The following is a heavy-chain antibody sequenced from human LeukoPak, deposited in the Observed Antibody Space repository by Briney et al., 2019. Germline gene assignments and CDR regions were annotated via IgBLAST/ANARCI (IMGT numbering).Heavy chain of an antibody. CDR2: IIPIFGTA. Sequence: GASVKVSCKASGGTFSSYAISWVRQAPGQGLEWMGGIIPIFGTANYAQKFQGRVTITADTSTSTAYMELRSLRSDDTAVYYCARDVTGYMDVWGKGTTVTVSS. CDR3: ARDVTGYMDV. V-gene: IGHV1-69*06. J-gene: IGHJ6*03. D-gene: IGHD1-14*01. CDR1: GGTFSSYA.